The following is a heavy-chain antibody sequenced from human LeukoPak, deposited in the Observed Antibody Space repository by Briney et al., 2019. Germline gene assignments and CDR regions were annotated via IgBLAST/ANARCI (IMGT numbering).Heavy chain of an antibody. D-gene: IGHD2-15*01. CDR1: GFTFSSYA. CDR2: ISGSGTST. Sequence: GGSLRLSCAASGFTFSSYAMSWVRQAPGRGLEWVSGISGSGTSTYYADSVKGRFTISRDSSKNTLYLQMNSLRAEDTALYYCAKDRTVIVGGIGGPAVRWKNAFDIWGQGTMVTVSS. V-gene: IGHV3-23*01. CDR3: AKDRTVIVGGIGGPAVRWKNAFDI. J-gene: IGHJ3*02.